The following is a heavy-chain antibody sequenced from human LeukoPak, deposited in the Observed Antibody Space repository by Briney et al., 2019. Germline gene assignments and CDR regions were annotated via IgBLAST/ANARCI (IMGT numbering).Heavy chain of an antibody. Sequence: PSETLSLTCAVYGGSFSGYYWSWIRQPPGKGLEWIGEINHSGSTNYNPSLKSRVTISVDTSKNQFSLKLSSVTAADTAVYYCATTRYGGYRHFDYWGQGTLVTVSS. CDR2: INHSGST. V-gene: IGHV4-34*01. D-gene: IGHD5-12*01. CDR3: ATTRYGGYRHFDY. J-gene: IGHJ4*02. CDR1: GGSFSGYY.